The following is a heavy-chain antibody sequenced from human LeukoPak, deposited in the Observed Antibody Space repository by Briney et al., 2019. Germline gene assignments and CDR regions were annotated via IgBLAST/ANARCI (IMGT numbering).Heavy chain of an antibody. J-gene: IGHJ4*02. CDR3: ARSQGGYSYGKIDY. D-gene: IGHD5-18*01. CDR1: GFTFSTHS. V-gene: IGHV3-69-1*02. Sequence: GGSLRLSCAASGFTFSTHSMNWVRQAPGKGLEWVSSITDTSHIYDAYSVKGRFTISRDNTKNSLYLQMNSLRAEDTAVHFCARSQGGYSYGKIDYCGEGTLVTVSS. CDR2: ITDTSHI.